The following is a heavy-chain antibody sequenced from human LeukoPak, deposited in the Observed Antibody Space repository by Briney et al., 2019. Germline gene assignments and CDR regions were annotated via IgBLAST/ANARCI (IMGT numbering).Heavy chain of an antibody. Sequence: ASVKVSCKVSGYTLTELSMHWVRQAPGKGLEWMGGFDPEDGETIYAQKFQGRVTMTEDTSTDTAYMELSRLRSEDTAVYYCATEACGSYRPALDIWGQETMVTVSS. CDR3: ATEACGSYRPALDI. V-gene: IGHV1-24*01. CDR1: GYTLTELS. J-gene: IGHJ3*02. D-gene: IGHD1-26*01. CDR2: FDPEDGET.